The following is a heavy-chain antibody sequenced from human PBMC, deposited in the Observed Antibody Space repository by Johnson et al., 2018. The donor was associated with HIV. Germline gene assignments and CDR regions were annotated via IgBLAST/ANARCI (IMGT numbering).Heavy chain of an antibody. CDR3: AREHRYYYDSSGYYRGDAFDI. D-gene: IGHD3-22*01. CDR2: IWYDGSNK. CDR1: GFTFSSYG. V-gene: IGHV3-33*01. Sequence: QVQLVESGGGVVQPGRSLRLSCAASGFTFSSYGMHWVRQAPGKGLEWVAVIWYDGSNKYYADSVKGRFTISRDTSKNTLYLQMNSLRAEDTAVYYCAREHRYYYDSSGYYRGDAFDIWGQGTMVTVSS. J-gene: IGHJ3*02.